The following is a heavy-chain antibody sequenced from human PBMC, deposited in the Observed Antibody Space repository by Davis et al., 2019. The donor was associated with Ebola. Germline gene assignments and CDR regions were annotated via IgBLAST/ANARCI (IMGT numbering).Heavy chain of an antibody. J-gene: IGHJ6*02. V-gene: IGHV1-58*02. CDR3: ARAERKYSSSGHYYYYGMDV. D-gene: IGHD6-13*01. Sequence: GGSLRLSCAASGFTFTSSAMQWVRQARGQRLEWMGWIVVGSGNTNYAQKFQERVAITRDMSTSTVYMEVSSLRSEDTAVYYCARAERKYSSSGHYYYYGMDVWGQGTTVTVSS. CDR2: IVVGSGNT. CDR1: GFTFTSSA.